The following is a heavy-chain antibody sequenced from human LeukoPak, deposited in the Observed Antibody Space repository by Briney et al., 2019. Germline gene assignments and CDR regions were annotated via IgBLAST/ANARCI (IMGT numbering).Heavy chain of an antibody. V-gene: IGHV1-2*02. CDR1: RYTFTDYY. Sequence: ASVKVSCKASRYTFTDYYIHWVRQAPEQGLEWMGWINPNSGDTNYAQKFQGRVTMTRDTSISTAYMELSRLRSDDTAVYYCARELTQSGSYYGDFDYWDQGTLVTVSS. J-gene: IGHJ4*02. CDR3: ARELTQSGSYYGDFDY. CDR2: INPNSGDT. D-gene: IGHD1-26*01.